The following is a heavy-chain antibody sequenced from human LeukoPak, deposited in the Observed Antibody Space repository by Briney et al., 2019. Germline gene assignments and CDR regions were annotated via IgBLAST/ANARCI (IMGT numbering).Heavy chain of an antibody. CDR3: ARVAMSGIGSDDF. CDR1: GYTFTGYY. D-gene: IGHD1-26*01. CDR2: INPYSGDT. Sequence: GASVKVSCKASGYTFTGYYVHWVRQAPEQGLEWMGWINPYSGDTNYAQKFQGRVTMTRDTSISTAYMEPSSLKSDDTAVYYCARVAMSGIGSDDFWGQGTLVTASS. J-gene: IGHJ4*02. V-gene: IGHV1-2*02.